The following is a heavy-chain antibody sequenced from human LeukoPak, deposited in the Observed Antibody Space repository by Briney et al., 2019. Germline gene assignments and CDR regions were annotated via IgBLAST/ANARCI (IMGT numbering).Heavy chain of an antibody. CDR2: ISSSGSTM. CDR1: GFTFSDYE. D-gene: IGHD5-12*01. CDR3: ARGMGGYSGYERYYYYYYYMDV. V-gene: IGHV3-48*03. Sequence: GGSLRLSCAASGFTFSDYEMNWVRQAPGKGLEWVSYISSSGSTMYSADSVKGRFTISRDNAKNSLYLQMNSLRAEDTAVYYCARGMGGYSGYERYYYYYYYMDVWGKGTTVTISS. J-gene: IGHJ6*03.